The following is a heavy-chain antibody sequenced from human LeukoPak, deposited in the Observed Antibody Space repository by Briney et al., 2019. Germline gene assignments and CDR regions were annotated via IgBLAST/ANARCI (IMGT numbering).Heavy chain of an antibody. CDR2: IWYDGSNK. CDR3: ARDANAYYDFWSGDPISPYYYGMDV. CDR1: GFTFSSYG. J-gene: IGHJ6*02. D-gene: IGHD3-3*01. Sequence: GGSLRLSCAASGFTFSSYGMHWVRQAPGKGLEWVAVIWYDGSNKYYADSVKGRFTISRDNSKNTLYLQMNSLRAEDTAVYYCARDANAYYDFWSGDPISPYYYGMDVWGQGTTVTVSS. V-gene: IGHV3-33*01.